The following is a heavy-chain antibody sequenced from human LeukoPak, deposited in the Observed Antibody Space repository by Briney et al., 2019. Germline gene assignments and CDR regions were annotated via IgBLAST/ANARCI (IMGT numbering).Heavy chain of an antibody. CDR1: GFTFSSYA. CDR3: AKGPDCSSTSCYGNWFDP. V-gene: IGHV3-23*01. J-gene: IGHJ5*02. D-gene: IGHD2-2*01. CDR2: ISGSCGST. Sequence: GGSLRLSCAASGFTFSSYAMSWVRQAPGKGLEWVSAISGSCGSTYYAGSVEGRFTISRDNSKNTLYLQMNSLRAEDTAVYYCAKGPDCSSTSCYGNWFDPWGQGTLVTVSS.